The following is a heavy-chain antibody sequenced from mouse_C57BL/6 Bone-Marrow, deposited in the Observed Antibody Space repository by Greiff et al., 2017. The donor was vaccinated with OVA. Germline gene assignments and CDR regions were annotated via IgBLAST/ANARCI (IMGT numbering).Heavy chain of an antibody. J-gene: IGHJ4*01. D-gene: IGHD1-1*01. V-gene: IGHV3-3*01. CDR2: TFYSGIT. CDR1: GFSINSDCY. Sequence: EVKLMESGPSLVRPSQTLSLTCTVTGFSINSDCYWIWIRQFPGNKLEYIGYTFYSGITYYNPSLESRTYITRDTSKNQFSLKLSSVTTEDTATYYCARDRYYDSSSYAMDYWGQGTSVTVSS. CDR3: ARDRYYDSSSYAMDY.